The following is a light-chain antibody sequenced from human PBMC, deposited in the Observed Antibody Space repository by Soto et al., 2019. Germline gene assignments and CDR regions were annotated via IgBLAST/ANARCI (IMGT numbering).Light chain of an antibody. CDR2: EGS. CDR3: CSCAGSSTYV. Sequence: QSALTQPASVSGSPGQSITISCTGTSSDVGSYNLVSWYQQHPGKAPKLMIYEGSKRPSGVSNRFSGSKSGNTASLTISGVQGEDEADYYCCSCAGSSTYVFGTGTKLTVL. J-gene: IGLJ1*01. CDR1: SSDVGSYNL. V-gene: IGLV2-23*01.